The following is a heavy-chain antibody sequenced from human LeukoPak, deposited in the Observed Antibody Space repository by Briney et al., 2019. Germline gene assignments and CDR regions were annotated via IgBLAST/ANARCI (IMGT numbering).Heavy chain of an antibody. CDR2: VYSGNNS. J-gene: IGHJ4*02. CDR1: GFTFSSYA. Sequence: PGGSLRLSCAASGFTFSSYAMSWVRQAPGKGLECVSVVYSGNNSFYADSVRGRFTISRDKSKNTLYLQMNSLKVEDTAVYYCAKIASVWYEIDSWGQGTLVTVSS. CDR3: AKIASVWYEIDS. V-gene: IGHV3-23*03. D-gene: IGHD6-19*01.